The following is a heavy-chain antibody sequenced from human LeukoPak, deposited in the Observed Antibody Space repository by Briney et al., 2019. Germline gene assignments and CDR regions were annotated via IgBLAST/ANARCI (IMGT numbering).Heavy chain of an antibody. CDR2: IGIRGDT. D-gene: IGHD6-19*01. CDR1: GFTCIYYD. CDR3: ARGGIQVSGIDEFDY. J-gene: IGHJ4*02. V-gene: IGHV3-13*01. Sequence: PGGSLRLACAASGFTCIYYDMHWVRQVIGKGLEWVSAIGIRGDTHYSGSVKGRFTISRENAESSLYLQMNSLRADDTAVYYCARGGIQVSGIDEFDYWGQGTLVTVSS.